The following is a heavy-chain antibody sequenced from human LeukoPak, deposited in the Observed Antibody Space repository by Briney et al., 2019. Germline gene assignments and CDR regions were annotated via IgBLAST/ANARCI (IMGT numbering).Heavy chain of an antibody. Sequence: GGSLRLSCAASGFTFSSYGMSWVRQAPGKGLEWVSYISSSGSNIYYADSVKGRFTISRDNAKNSLYLQMNSLRAEDTAVYYCARDRDFLGSGWSNSFDYWGQGTLVTVSS. V-gene: IGHV3-48*04. D-gene: IGHD6-19*01. CDR3: ARDRDFLGSGWSNSFDY. CDR2: ISSSGSNI. J-gene: IGHJ4*02. CDR1: GFTFSSYG.